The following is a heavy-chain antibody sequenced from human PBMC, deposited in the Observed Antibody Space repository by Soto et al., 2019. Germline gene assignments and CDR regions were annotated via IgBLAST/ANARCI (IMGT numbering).Heavy chain of an antibody. J-gene: IGHJ4*02. CDR3: ARWDSSGSSWTFDY. V-gene: IGHV1-3*01. Sequence: GASVKLSYKASGYTFTSYAMPWVRQAPGQRLEWMGWINAGNGNTKYSQKLQGRVTITRDTSASTAYMELSSLRSEDTAVYYCARWDSSGSSWTFDYWGQGTLVTVSS. CDR1: GYTFTSYA. CDR2: INAGNGNT. D-gene: IGHD6-13*01.